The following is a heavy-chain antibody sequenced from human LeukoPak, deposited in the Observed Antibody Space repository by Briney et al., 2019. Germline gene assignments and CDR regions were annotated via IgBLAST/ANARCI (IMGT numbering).Heavy chain of an antibody. D-gene: IGHD2-21*02. CDR1: GGSISSGGYY. Sequence: SQTLSLTCTVSGGSISSGGYYWSWIRQHPGKGLEWIGYIYYSGSTYYNPSLKSRVTISVDTSKNQFSLKLSSVTAADTAVYYCARVYPYCGGDCYSVGFDPWGQGTLVTVSS. CDR2: IYYSGST. J-gene: IGHJ5*02. V-gene: IGHV4-31*03. CDR3: ARVYPYCGGDCYSVGFDP.